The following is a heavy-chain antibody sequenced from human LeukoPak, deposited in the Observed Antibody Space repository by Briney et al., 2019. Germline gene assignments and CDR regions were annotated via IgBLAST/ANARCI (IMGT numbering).Heavy chain of an antibody. CDR3: ARQGYYYYYYYMDV. CDR1: GYTFTDYW. CDR2: ICPIDSDS. J-gene: IGHJ6*03. V-gene: IGHV5-51*01. Sequence: GDSLKISCKTSGYTFTDYWIGWVRQMPGKGLEWMGIICPIDSDSKYSPSFQGQVTISADKSISTAYLQWSSLKASDTAMYYCARQGYYYYYYYMDVWGKGTTVTVSS.